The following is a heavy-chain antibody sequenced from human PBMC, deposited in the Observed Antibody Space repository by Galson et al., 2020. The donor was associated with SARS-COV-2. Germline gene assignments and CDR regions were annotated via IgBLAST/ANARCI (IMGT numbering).Heavy chain of an antibody. J-gene: IGHJ5*02. CDR3: ARAKGYGDSGNWFDP. CDR2: ISSSSSYI. V-gene: IGHV3-21*01. D-gene: IGHD4-17*01. CDR1: GFTFSSYS. Sequence: KIGESLKISCAASGFTFSSYSMNWVRQAPGKGLEWVSSISSSSSYIYYADSVKGRFTISRDNAKNSLYLQMNSLRAEDTAVYYCARAKGYGDSGNWFDPWGQGTLVTVSS.